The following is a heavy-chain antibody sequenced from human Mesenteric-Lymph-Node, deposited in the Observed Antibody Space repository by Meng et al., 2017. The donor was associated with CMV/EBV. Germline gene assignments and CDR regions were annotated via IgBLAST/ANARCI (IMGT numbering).Heavy chain of an antibody. CDR3: AHSSGIAAAGPFYFDY. CDR2: IYWDDDK. Sequence: QITLKGSGRRLVRPTQTLTRTCSVSGFSLRTSGVGVGWIRQPPGKALECLALIYWDDDKRYSPSLKSRLTITKDTSKNQVVLTMTNMDPVDTATYYCAHSSGIAAAGPFYFDYWGQGTLVTVSS. D-gene: IGHD6-13*01. CDR1: GFSLRTSGVG. J-gene: IGHJ4*02. V-gene: IGHV2-5*02.